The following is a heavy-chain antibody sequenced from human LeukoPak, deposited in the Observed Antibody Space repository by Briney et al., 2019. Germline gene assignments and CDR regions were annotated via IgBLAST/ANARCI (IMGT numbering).Heavy chain of an antibody. CDR1: GFTFSDYY. CDR2: ISSSGSTI. D-gene: IGHD3-10*01. J-gene: IGHJ6*02. Sequence: GGSLRLSCAASGFTFSDYYMSWIRQAPGKGLEWVSYISSSGSTIYYADSVKGRFTIPRDNAKNSLYLQMDSLRAEDTAVYYCARVGTAGYYYGMDVWGQGTTVTVSS. V-gene: IGHV3-11*01. CDR3: ARVGTAGYYYGMDV.